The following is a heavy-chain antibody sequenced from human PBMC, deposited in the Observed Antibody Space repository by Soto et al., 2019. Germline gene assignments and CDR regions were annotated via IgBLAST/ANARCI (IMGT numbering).Heavy chain of an antibody. Sequence: EVQLLESGGGLVRPGGSLRLSCAASGFSFSNAWLNWVRQTPGKGLEWVGRIKSKTDGGTTDYAAPVKGRFIISRDDSNQTLYLQMNSLKIEDTVVYYFADYDAYVSMTLAPLGPGTLVTVSS. D-gene: IGHD3-16*01. J-gene: IGHJ5*02. CDR3: ADYDAYVSMTLAP. V-gene: IGHV3-15*07. CDR1: GFSFSNAW. CDR2: IKSKTDGGTT.